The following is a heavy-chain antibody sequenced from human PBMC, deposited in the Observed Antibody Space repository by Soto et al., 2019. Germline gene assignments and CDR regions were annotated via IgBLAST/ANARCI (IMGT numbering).Heavy chain of an antibody. CDR1: GGSISSSNW. J-gene: IGHJ4*02. Sequence: PSETLSLTCAVSGGSISSSNWWSWVRQPPGKGLEWIGEIYHSGSTNYNPSLKSRVTISVDKSKNQFSLKLSSVTAADTAVYYCARGVIAAAGTGSDYFDYWGQGTLVTVSS. V-gene: IGHV4-4*02. CDR2: IYHSGST. D-gene: IGHD6-13*01. CDR3: ARGVIAAAGTGSDYFDY.